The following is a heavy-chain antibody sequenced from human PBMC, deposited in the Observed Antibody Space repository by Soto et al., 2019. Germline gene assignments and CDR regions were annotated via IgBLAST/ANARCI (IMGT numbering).Heavy chain of an antibody. CDR2: ISGSGGST. D-gene: IGHD3-3*01. V-gene: IGHV3-23*01. CDR1: GFTFSSYA. CDR3: AKLLERITIFGVVHFDY. Sequence: GGSLRLSCAASGFTFSSYAMSWVRQAPGKGLEWVSAISGSGGSTYYADSVKGRFTISRDNSKNTLYLQMNSLRAEDTAVYYCAKLLERITIFGVVHFDYWGQGTLVTVSS. J-gene: IGHJ4*02.